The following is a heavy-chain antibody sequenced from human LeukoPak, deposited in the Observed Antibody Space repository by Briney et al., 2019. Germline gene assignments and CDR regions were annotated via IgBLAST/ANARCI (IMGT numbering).Heavy chain of an antibody. V-gene: IGHV1-2*02. J-gene: IGHJ4*02. Sequence: VASVKVSCKTSGCTFTDCFMHWVRQAPGQGLEWMGWIDPKSGATNYAQKFQGRVTMTRDTSINTVYMELTTLRSDDTAIYYCATLGGHSLAAQNGYWGQGTLVTVSS. D-gene: IGHD3-16*01. CDR2: IDPKSGAT. CDR1: GCTFTDCF. CDR3: ATLGGHSLAAQNGY.